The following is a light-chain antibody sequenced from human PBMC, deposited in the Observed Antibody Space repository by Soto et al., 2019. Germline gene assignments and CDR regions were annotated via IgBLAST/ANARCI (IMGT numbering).Light chain of an antibody. Sequence: EIVLTQSPGTLSLSPGERATLSCRAARQVVSNNLAWYQQKPGPAPRLLIYGASTRATGIPARFSGSGSGTEFTLTISSLQSEDFAVYYCQHYNTWPWTFGQGTKV. J-gene: IGKJ1*01. CDR1: QVVSNN. CDR2: GAS. CDR3: QHYNTWPWT. V-gene: IGKV3D-15*01.